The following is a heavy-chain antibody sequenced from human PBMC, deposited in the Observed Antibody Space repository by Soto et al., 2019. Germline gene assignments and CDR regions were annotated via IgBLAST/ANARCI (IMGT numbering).Heavy chain of an antibody. CDR1: XFTFSNYN. V-gene: IGHV3-21*01. CDR3: ARYYGSGSPDC. CDR2: ISSNTYYI. Sequence: SLRLSCAASXFTFSNYNMDWVRQAPGKGLEWVSSISSNTYYIYYADSVKGRFTISRDNAKNSLYLQMNSLRAEDTAVYYCARYYGSGSPDCWGQGTLVTVS. D-gene: IGHD3-10*01. J-gene: IGHJ4*02.